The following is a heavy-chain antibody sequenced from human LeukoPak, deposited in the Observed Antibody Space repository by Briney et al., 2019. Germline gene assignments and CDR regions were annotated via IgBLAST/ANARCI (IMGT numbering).Heavy chain of an antibody. D-gene: IGHD6-19*01. J-gene: IGHJ6*02. CDR3: ARARTYSSGWSIYYGMDV. V-gene: IGHV3-66*01. Sequence: GGSLRLSCAASGFTVSSNYMSWVRQAPGKGLEWVSVIYSGGSTYYADSVKGRFTISRDNSKNTLYLQMNSLRAEDTAVYYCARARTYSSGWSIYYGMDVWGQGTTVTVPS. CDR1: GFTVSSNY. CDR2: IYSGGST.